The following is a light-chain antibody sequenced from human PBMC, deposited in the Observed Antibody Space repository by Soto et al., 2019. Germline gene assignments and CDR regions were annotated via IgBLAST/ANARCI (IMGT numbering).Light chain of an antibody. Sequence: EIVLMQSPGTLSLSPGEGATLSCRASQSVNSNLAWYQQKPGQAPRLLIYGASTRATGIPARFSGSGSGTEFTLTISSLQSEDFAVYYCQQYNNWPRTFGQGTKVDIK. V-gene: IGKV3-15*01. J-gene: IGKJ1*01. CDR1: QSVNSN. CDR3: QQYNNWPRT. CDR2: GAS.